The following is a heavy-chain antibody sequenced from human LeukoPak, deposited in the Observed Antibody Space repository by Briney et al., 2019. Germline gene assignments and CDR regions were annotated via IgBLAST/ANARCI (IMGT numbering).Heavy chain of an antibody. CDR2: IYYNGNT. Sequence: SETLSLTCTVSGGSISIGGYYWSWIRQHPGKGLEWLGYIYYNGNTYYNPSLKGRVTISLDTSKKQFSLTVRSVTAADTAIYYCARDPQLGIGRPSDDFDIWGQGTMVTVSS. CDR1: GGSISIGGYY. D-gene: IGHD7-27*01. CDR3: ARDPQLGIGRPSDDFDI. J-gene: IGHJ3*02. V-gene: IGHV4-31*03.